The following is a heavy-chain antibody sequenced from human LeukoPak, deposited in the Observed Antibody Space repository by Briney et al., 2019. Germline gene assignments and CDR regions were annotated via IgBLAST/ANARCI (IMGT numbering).Heavy chain of an antibody. CDR3: ARHTAMVPFDY. CDR2: ISYDGSNK. V-gene: IGHV3-30*03. CDR1: GFTFSSYG. Sequence: PGRSLRLSCAASGFTFSSYGMHWVRQAPGKGLEWVAVISYDGSNKYYADSVKGRFTISRDNSKNTLYLQMNSLRAEDTAVCYCARHTAMVPFDYWGQGTLVTVSS. D-gene: IGHD5-18*01. J-gene: IGHJ4*02.